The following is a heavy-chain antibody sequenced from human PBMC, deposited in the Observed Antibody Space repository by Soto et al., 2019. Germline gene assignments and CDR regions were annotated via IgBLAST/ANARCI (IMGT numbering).Heavy chain of an antibody. Sequence: GGSLRLSCAASGFTFSSYWMSWVRQAPGKGLEWVANIKQDGSEKYYVDSVKGRFTISRDNAKNSLYLQMNSLRAEDTAVYYCARHYGSGSYYYYYMDVWGKGTTVTVSS. CDR3: ARHYGSGSYYYYYMDV. J-gene: IGHJ6*03. D-gene: IGHD3-10*01. V-gene: IGHV3-7*01. CDR2: IKQDGSEK. CDR1: GFTFSSYW.